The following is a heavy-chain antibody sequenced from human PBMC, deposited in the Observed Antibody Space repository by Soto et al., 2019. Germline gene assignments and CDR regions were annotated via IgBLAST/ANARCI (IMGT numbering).Heavy chain of an antibody. J-gene: IGHJ3*02. CDR1: GFTFSDNY. Sequence: QVQLVESGGGLVKPGGSLRLSCAASGFTFSDNYMSWIRQAPGNGLEWVSYISHGSTTIYYTDSVKGRFTISRDNAKNSLYLQMNSLSAEDTSVYYCARDRAYPDAFDIWGQGTMVTVSS. CDR2: ISHGSTTI. V-gene: IGHV3-11*01. CDR3: ARDRAYPDAFDI.